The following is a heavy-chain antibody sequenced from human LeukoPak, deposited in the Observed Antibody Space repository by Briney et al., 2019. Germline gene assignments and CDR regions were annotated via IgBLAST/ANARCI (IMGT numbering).Heavy chain of an antibody. CDR2: ISSSSSTI. D-gene: IGHD2-15*01. Sequence: GGSLRLSCAASGFTFSSYSMNWVRQAPGKGLEWVSYISSSSSTIYYADSVKGRLTISRDNAKNSLYLQMNSLRAEDTAVYYCATGEYCSGGSCPSPYYYYYMDVWGKGTTVTVSS. CDR3: ATGEYCSGGSCPSPYYYYYMDV. V-gene: IGHV3-48*04. CDR1: GFTFSSYS. J-gene: IGHJ6*03.